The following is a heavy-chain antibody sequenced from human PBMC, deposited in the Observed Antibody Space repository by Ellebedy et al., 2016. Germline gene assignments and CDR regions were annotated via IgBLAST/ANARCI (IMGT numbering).Heavy chain of an antibody. CDR2: IVFSGTAT. Sequence: GESLKISXAASGFTFSVAGMNWVRQAPGKGSEWVATIVFSGTATYYSDSVKGRFIISRDNAKNSLFLQMNSLRVEDTAVYYCARDGSEWSRDYWGQGTLVTVST. D-gene: IGHD3-3*01. CDR3: ARDGSEWSRDY. J-gene: IGHJ4*02. V-gene: IGHV3-21*01. CDR1: GFTFSVAG.